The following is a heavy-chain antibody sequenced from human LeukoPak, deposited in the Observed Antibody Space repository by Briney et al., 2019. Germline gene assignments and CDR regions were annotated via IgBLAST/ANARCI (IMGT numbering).Heavy chain of an antibody. V-gene: IGHV3-23*01. CDR2: ISGSGGST. CDR1: GFTFSSYA. J-gene: IGHJ4*02. CDR3: AKGISSTSCFDY. Sequence: GGSLRLSCAASGFTFSSYAMSWVRQAPGKGLEWVSAISGSGGSTYYADSVKGRSTISRDNSKNTLYLQMNSLRAEDTAVYYCAKGISSTSCFDYWGQGTLVTVSS. D-gene: IGHD2-2*01.